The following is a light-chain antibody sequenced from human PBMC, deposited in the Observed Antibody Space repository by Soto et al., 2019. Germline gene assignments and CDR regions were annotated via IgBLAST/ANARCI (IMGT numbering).Light chain of an antibody. J-gene: IGKJ3*01. CDR1: QGISSA. Sequence: AIQLTQSPSSLSASVGDRVTITCRASQGISSALAWYQQKPGKAPKLLIYDASSLESGVPSRFSGSGSGTDFTLTISILQPEDFATYYCQLFNSYPRTFGPGTKVDIK. V-gene: IGKV1-13*02. CDR3: QLFNSYPRT. CDR2: DAS.